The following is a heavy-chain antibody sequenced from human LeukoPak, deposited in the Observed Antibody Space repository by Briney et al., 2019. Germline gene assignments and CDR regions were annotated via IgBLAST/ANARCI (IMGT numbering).Heavy chain of an antibody. V-gene: IGHV4-39*07. Sequence: PSETLSLTCTVSGGSISSSSYYWGWIRQPPGKGLEWIGSIYYSGSTYYNPSLKSRVTISVDTSKNQFSLKLSSVTAADTAVYYCARDLGDCSSTSCHFYPWGQGTLVTVSS. J-gene: IGHJ5*02. CDR2: IYYSGST. D-gene: IGHD2-2*01. CDR1: GGSISSSSYY. CDR3: ARDLGDCSSTSCHFYP.